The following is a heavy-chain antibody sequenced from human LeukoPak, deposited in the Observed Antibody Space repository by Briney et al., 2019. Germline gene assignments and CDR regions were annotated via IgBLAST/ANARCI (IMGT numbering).Heavy chain of an antibody. D-gene: IGHD3-3*01. CDR3: ARAGSYDFWSGYLSGFFDY. CDR1: GGSISSGDYY. J-gene: IGHJ4*02. Sequence: SETLSLTCTVSGGSISSGDYYWSWIRQPPGKGLEWIGYIDYSGSTYYKPSLKSRVTISVDTSKNQFSLKLSSVTAADTAVYYCARAGSYDFWSGYLSGFFDYWGQGTLVTVSS. V-gene: IGHV4-30-4*08. CDR2: IDYSGST.